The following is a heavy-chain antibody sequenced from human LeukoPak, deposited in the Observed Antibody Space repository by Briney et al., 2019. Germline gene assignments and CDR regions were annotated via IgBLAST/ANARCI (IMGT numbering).Heavy chain of an antibody. J-gene: IGHJ4*02. V-gene: IGHV3-23*01. CDR2: ISGSGGST. CDR1: GFTFSNSG. CDR3: ARTSHYVDIAATIPYGIYYFDY. D-gene: IGHD5-12*01. Sequence: GGTLRLSCAASGFTFSNSGMSWVRQAPGKGLEWVSGISGSGGSTYYADSVKGRFTISRDNSKNTLYLQMNSLRSDDTAVYYCARTSHYVDIAATIPYGIYYFDYWGQGTLVTVSS.